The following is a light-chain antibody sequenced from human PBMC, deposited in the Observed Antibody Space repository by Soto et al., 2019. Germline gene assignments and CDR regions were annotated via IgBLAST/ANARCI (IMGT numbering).Light chain of an antibody. V-gene: IGKV1-5*01. CDR1: QSISNW. CDR2: HAS. CDR3: QQYNSYS. J-gene: IGKJ1*01. Sequence: DMQLIQSPSTPRAYVENRVTITCRPSQSISNWLAWYQKKPGTAPKVLIYHASNLQSGVRSRFSGSGTETEFTLSIGSLQPDAFANYYFQQYNSYSFGQGTKV.